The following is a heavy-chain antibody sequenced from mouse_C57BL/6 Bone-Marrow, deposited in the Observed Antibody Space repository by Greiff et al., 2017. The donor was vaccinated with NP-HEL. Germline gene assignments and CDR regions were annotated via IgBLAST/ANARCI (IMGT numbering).Heavy chain of an antibody. D-gene: IGHD2-3*01. CDR3: ERHDGYSRFGY. Sequence: EVQLVESGGDLVKPGGSLKLSCAASGFTFSSYGMSWVRQTPDKRLEWVATISSGGSYTYYPDSVKGRFTISRDNAKNTLYLQMSSLKSEDTAMYYCERHDGYSRFGYGGQGTTLTVSS. CDR1: GFTFSSYG. V-gene: IGHV5-6*01. CDR2: ISSGGSYT. J-gene: IGHJ2*01.